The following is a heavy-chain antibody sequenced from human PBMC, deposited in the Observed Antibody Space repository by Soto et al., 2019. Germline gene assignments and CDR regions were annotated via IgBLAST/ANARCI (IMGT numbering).Heavy chain of an antibody. V-gene: IGHV3-48*02. CDR3: ARIKLVEWFFINVDVYDMDV. Sequence: GGSLRLSCVASGFSLSDYAVNWVRQAPGKGLEWVSFISSDSRTIYYADSVEGRFTVSRDNARNSVSLQMDSLRDEDAAVYYCARIKLVEWFFINVDVYDMDVCGQGTSVTVSS. CDR2: ISSDSRTI. CDR1: GFSLSDYA. D-gene: IGHD3-3*01. J-gene: IGHJ6*02.